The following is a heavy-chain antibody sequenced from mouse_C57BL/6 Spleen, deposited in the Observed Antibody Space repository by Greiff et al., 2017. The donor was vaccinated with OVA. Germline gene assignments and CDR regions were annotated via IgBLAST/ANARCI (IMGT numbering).Heavy chain of an antibody. D-gene: IGHD2-4*01. Sequence: EVQLVESEGGLVQPGSSMKLSCTASGFTFSDYYMAWVRQVPEKGLEWVANINYDGSSTYYLDSLKSRFIISRDNAKNILYLQMSSLKSEDTATYYCARDRDYDYANWYFDVWGTGTTVTVSS. CDR3: ARDRDYDYANWYFDV. CDR2: INYDGSST. CDR1: GFTFSDYY. J-gene: IGHJ1*03. V-gene: IGHV5-16*01.